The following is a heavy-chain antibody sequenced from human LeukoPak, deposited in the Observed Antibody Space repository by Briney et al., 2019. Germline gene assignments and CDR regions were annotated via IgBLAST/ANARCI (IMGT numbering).Heavy chain of an antibody. CDR3: VGLTIFGVVIIY. D-gene: IGHD3-3*01. CDR2: IYYSGST. CDR1: GGSIRTYY. Sequence: SGTLSLACTVSGGSIRTYYWSWIRQPPGKGLEWIGYIYYSGSTNYNPSLKSRVTISVDTSKNQFSMKLSSVTAADTAVYYCVGLTIFGVVIIYWGQGTLVTVSS. J-gene: IGHJ4*02. V-gene: IGHV4-59*01.